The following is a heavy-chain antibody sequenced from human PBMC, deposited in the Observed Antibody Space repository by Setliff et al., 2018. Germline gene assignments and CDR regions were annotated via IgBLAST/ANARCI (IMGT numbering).Heavy chain of an antibody. V-gene: IGHV4-39*07. CDR3: ARVAYPNGGSCRYFDN. CDR2: ISYSGRT. CDR1: GGSINSGSYF. J-gene: IGHJ4*02. D-gene: IGHD2-15*01. Sequence: SETLSLTCTVSGGSINSGSYFWAWIRQPPGKGLEWIGYISYSGRTPYNPSLYSRITVSLDRSKNQFSLQLTSVTAADTAMYYCARVAYPNGGSCRYFDNWGQGTLVTVSS.